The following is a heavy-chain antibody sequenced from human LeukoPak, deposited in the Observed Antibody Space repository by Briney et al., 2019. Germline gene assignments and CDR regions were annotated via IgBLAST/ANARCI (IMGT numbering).Heavy chain of an antibody. Sequence: GGSLRLSCAASGFTFSGSAMHWVRQASGKGLEWLGRIRSKANSYATAYAASVKGRFTISRDDSKNTAYLQMNSLKTEDTAVYYCTNLGYDSSGYYLDYWGQGTLVTVSS. CDR1: GFTFSGSA. J-gene: IGHJ4*02. CDR3: TNLGYDSSGYYLDY. V-gene: IGHV3-73*01. CDR2: IRSKANSYAT. D-gene: IGHD3-22*01.